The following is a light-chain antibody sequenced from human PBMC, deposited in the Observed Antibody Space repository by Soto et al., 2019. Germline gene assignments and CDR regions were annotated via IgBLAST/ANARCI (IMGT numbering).Light chain of an antibody. Sequence: QSVLTQPPSVSGAPGQGVTISCAGTSSNIGAGYDVHWYQQVPGTAPKLLIYTNSNRPSGVPDRFPGSKSGTSASLAITGLQAADEADYYCQSYDSSLSALVFGGGTKVTVL. CDR2: TNS. CDR3: QSYDSSLSALV. J-gene: IGLJ3*02. CDR1: SSNIGAGYD. V-gene: IGLV1-40*01.